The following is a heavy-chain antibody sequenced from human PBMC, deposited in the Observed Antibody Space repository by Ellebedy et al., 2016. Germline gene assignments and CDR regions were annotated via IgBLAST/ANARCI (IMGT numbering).Heavy chain of an antibody. Sequence: ASVKVSCKASGGTFSSSAISWVRQAPGQGLEWMGVIIPIFGTANYGQKFQGRVTITADESTSTAYRELSSLRSEDTAVYYCARTISSSWYEYFDFWGQGTLVTVSS. CDR3: ARTISSSWYEYFDF. V-gene: IGHV1-69*13. J-gene: IGHJ4*02. D-gene: IGHD6-13*01. CDR1: GGTFSSSA. CDR2: IIPIFGTA.